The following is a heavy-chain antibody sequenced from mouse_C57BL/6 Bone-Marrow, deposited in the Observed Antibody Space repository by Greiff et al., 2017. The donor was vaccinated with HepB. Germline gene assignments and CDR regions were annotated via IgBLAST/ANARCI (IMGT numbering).Heavy chain of an antibody. CDR2: INPYNGGT. CDR3: ARGYYGIYYAMDY. CDR1: GYTFTDYY. J-gene: IGHJ4*01. D-gene: IGHD1-1*01. V-gene: IGHV1-19*01. Sequence: EVKLQQSGPVLVKPGASVKMSCKASGYTFTDYYMNWVKQSHGKSLEWIGVINPYNGGTSYNQKFKGKATLTVDKSSSTAYMELNSLTSEDSAVYYCARGYYGIYYAMDYWGQGTSVTVSS.